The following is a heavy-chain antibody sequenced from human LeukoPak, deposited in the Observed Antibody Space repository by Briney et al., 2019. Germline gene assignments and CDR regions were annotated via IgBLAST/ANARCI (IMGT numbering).Heavy chain of an antibody. D-gene: IGHD6-19*01. Sequence: ASVKVSCKASGYTFTNYGINWVRQAPGQGLEWMGWISAYNGNTNYAQKVQGRVTMTTDTSTSTAYMELSSLRSEDTAVYYCARRGSGWPPNNWFDPWGQGTLVTVSS. J-gene: IGHJ5*02. V-gene: IGHV1-18*01. CDR3: ARRGSGWPPNNWFDP. CDR2: ISAYNGNT. CDR1: GYTFTNYG.